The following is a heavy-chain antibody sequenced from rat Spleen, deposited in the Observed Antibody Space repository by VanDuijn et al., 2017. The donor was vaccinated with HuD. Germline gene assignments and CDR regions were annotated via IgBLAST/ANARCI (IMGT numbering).Heavy chain of an antibody. CDR3: EKSGYYYSGEGDYFDY. CDR2: ISSDGNTP. D-gene: IGHD1-1*01. Sequence: EVQLVESTGALVQPGRSLKLSCAASGFTFSDYYMAWVRQAPTKGLEWVASISSDGNTPYYRDSVKGRFTVPRDNAKNTLYLQMDSLSAEDTATYYCEKSGYYYSGEGDYFDYWGQGVMVTVSS. CDR1: GFTFSDYY. V-gene: IGHV5-29*01. J-gene: IGHJ2*01.